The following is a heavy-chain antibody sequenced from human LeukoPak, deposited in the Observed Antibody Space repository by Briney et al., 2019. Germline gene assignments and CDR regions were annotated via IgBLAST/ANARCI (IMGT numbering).Heavy chain of an antibody. CDR1: GYTFTSYD. J-gene: IGHJ5*02. CDR3: ARGRRAAAGRGFDP. CDR2: MNPNSDNT. D-gene: IGHD6-13*01. Sequence: ASVKVSCKASGYTFTSYDINWVRQATGQGLEWMGWMNPNSDNTGYPQKFQGRVTMTRNTSISTAYMELSSLRSEDTAVYYCARGRRAAAGRGFDPWGQGTLVTVSS. V-gene: IGHV1-8*01.